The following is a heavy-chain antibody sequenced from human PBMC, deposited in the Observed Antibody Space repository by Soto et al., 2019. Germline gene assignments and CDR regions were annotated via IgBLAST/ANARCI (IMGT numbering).Heavy chain of an antibody. D-gene: IGHD6-13*01. CDR1: GGSISNSSYY. J-gene: IGHJ5*02. CDR3: ARTLTGIAAAGTTFDP. Sequence: PSETLSLTCTVSGGSISNSSYYWGWIRQPPGKGLEWIGSIYYSGSTYYNPSLKSRVTISVDTSKNQFSLKLSSVTAADTAVYYCARTLTGIAAAGTTFDPWGQGTLVTVSS. CDR2: IYYSGST. V-gene: IGHV4-39*01.